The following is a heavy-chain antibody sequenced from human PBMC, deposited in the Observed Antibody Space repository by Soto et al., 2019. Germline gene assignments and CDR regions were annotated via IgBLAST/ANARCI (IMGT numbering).Heavy chain of an antibody. D-gene: IGHD6-19*01. V-gene: IGHV5-51*01. CDR3: ARHASGFDH. J-gene: IGHJ4*02. CDR1: GYRFSTYW. Sequence: GESLKISCKGSGYRFSTYWIAWVRQMPGKGLEWMGIIYPGDSDTRYSPSFQGQVTISADKSVNTAYLQWSSLKASDTAMYYRARHASGFDHWGQGILVTVSS. CDR2: IYPGDSDT.